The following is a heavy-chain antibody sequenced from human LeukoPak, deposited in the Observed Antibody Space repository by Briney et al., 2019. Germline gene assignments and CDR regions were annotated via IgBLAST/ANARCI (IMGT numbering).Heavy chain of an antibody. D-gene: IGHD6-6*01. CDR3: AKGIAKLGYYYYYGMDV. CDR2: ISGSGGST. V-gene: IGHV3-23*01. CDR1: GFTFSSYA. Sequence: GVSLRLSCAASGFTFSSYAMSWVRRAPGKGLEWVSAISGSGGSTYYADSVKGRFTISRDNSKNTLYLQMNSLRAEDTAVYYCAKGIAKLGYYYYYGMDVWGQGTSVTVSS. J-gene: IGHJ6*02.